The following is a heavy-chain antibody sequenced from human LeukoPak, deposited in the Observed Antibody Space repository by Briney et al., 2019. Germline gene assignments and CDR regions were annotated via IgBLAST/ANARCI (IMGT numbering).Heavy chain of an antibody. V-gene: IGHV3-48*04. Sequence: SGGSLRLSCAASGFTFSSYSMNWVRQAPGKGLEWVSYISSSSSTIYYADSVKGRFTISRDNAKNSLYLQMNSLRAEDTAVYYCAREVLDYGSGAPSYYMDVWGKGTTVTVSS. CDR2: ISSSSSTI. J-gene: IGHJ6*03. CDR1: GFTFSSYS. CDR3: AREVLDYGSGAPSYYMDV. D-gene: IGHD3-10*01.